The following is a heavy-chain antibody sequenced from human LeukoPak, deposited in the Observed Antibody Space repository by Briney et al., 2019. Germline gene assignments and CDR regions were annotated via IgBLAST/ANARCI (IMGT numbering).Heavy chain of an antibody. V-gene: IGHV3-21*01. CDR1: GFTFSSYS. Sequence: PGGSLRLSCAASGFTFSSYSMHWVRQAPGKGLEWVSSISSSSSYIYYADSVKGRFTISRDNAKNSPYLQMNSLRAEDTAVYYCARAGPDSSGYYIPAFDIWGQGTMVTVSS. CDR3: ARAGPDSSGYYIPAFDI. J-gene: IGHJ3*02. D-gene: IGHD3-22*01. CDR2: ISSSSSYI.